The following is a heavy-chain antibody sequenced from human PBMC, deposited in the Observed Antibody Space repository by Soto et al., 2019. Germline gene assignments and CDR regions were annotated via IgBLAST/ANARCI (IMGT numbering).Heavy chain of an antibody. CDR2: ISLYSDGT. D-gene: IGHD2-2*01. Sequence: ASVKVSCETSGYTFSNYGITWVRQAPGQPLEWLGWISLYSDGTNYAQKFQGRVSMTTDTSTTTAYMELRSLRSDDTAVYYCARVVPGAEAWFGPWGQGTLVPVSS. CDR1: GYTFSNYG. CDR3: ARVVPGAEAWFGP. J-gene: IGHJ5*02. V-gene: IGHV1-18*01.